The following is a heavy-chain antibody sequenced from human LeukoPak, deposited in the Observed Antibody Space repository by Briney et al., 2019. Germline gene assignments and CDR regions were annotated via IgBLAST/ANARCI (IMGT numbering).Heavy chain of an antibody. D-gene: IGHD5-18*01. V-gene: IGHV3-23*01. CDR3: ARDSPMFGDTAMVSIFDY. Sequence: GGSLRLSCAASGFTFSSYAMYWVRQAPGKGLEWVSGIFGSGGSTHYADSVKGRFTISRDNSKNTVYLQMNSLRAEDTAVYYCARDSPMFGDTAMVSIFDYWGQGTLVTVSS. CDR1: GFTFSSYA. J-gene: IGHJ4*02. CDR2: IFGSGGST.